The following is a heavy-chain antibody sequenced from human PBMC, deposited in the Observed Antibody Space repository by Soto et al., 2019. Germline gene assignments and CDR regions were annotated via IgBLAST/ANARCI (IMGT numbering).Heavy chain of an antibody. V-gene: IGHV3-48*01. Sequence: GGSLRLSCAASGFTFSSYSMNWVRQAPGKGLEWVSYISSSSSTIYYADSVKGRFTISRDNAKNSLYLQMNSLRAEDTAVYYCARVEKLTSGWNYLLAFGYWGQGTLVTVSS. CDR2: ISSSSSTI. CDR3: ARVEKLTSGWNYLLAFGY. J-gene: IGHJ4*02. D-gene: IGHD1-7*01. CDR1: GFTFSSYS.